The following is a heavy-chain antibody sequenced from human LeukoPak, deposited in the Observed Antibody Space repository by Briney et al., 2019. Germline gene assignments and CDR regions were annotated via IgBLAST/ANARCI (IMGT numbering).Heavy chain of an antibody. Sequence: SEALSLTCTVSGGSISSYYWSWIRQPAGKGLEWIGRIYTSGSTNYNPSLKSRVTMSVDTSKNQFSLKLSSVTAADTAVYYCAGTPFLEWLLEPHSVGYFDYWGQGTLVTVSS. J-gene: IGHJ4*02. CDR3: AGTPFLEWLLEPHSVGYFDY. CDR1: GGSISSYY. D-gene: IGHD3-3*02. V-gene: IGHV4-4*07. CDR2: IYTSGST.